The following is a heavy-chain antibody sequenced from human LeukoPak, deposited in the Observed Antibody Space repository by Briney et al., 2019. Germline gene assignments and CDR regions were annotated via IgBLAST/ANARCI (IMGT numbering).Heavy chain of an antibody. CDR1: GYTFTSYY. V-gene: IGHV1-46*01. Sequence: GASVKVSCKASGYTFTSYYMHWVRQAPGQGLEWMGIINPSGSSTSYAQKFQGRVTMTRDMSTSTVYMELSSLRSEDTAVYYCARYQLHYDSSGYTYYFDYWGQGTLVTVSS. CDR3: ARYQLHYDSSGYTYYFDY. CDR2: INPSGSST. D-gene: IGHD3-22*01. J-gene: IGHJ4*02.